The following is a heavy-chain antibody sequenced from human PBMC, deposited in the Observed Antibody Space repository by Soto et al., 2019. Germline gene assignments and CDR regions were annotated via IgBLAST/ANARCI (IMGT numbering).Heavy chain of an antibody. Sequence: PGGSLRLSCAASGFTFSNNSMHWVRQAPGKGLEYVSSITRDGDSTSYANSVKGRFTVSRDNSKNTLYLQMGGLRAEDMGVYYCVRGSEVWFGELWLWGQGTLVTVSS. V-gene: IGHV3-64*01. CDR2: ITRDGDST. CDR3: VRGSEVWFGELWL. CDR1: GFTFSNNS. D-gene: IGHD3-10*01. J-gene: IGHJ4*02.